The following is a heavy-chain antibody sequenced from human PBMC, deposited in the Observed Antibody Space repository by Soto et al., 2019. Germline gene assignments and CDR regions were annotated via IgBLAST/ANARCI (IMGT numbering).Heavy chain of an antibody. CDR2: IYYSGST. V-gene: IGHV4-59*01. J-gene: IGHJ3*02. Sequence: PEETLSLTCTVSGGSISSYYWSWIRQPPGKGLEWIGYIYYSGSTNYNPSLKSRVTISVDTSKNQFSLKLSSVTAADTAVYYCARVDNWNYEYAFDIWGQGTMVTVSS. D-gene: IGHD1-7*01. CDR3: ARVDNWNYEYAFDI. CDR1: GGSISSYY.